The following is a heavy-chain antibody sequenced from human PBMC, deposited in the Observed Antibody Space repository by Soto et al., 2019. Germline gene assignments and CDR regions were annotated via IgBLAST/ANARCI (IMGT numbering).Heavy chain of an antibody. CDR2: IWYDGTKK. CDR3: ARDRQGTATAGKTTGFKT. J-gene: IGHJ3*01. Sequence: HPGGSLRLSCATSGFMFSSYGIHWVRQAPGKGLEWVAVIWYDGTKKYYADSVEGRFTISRDNSNNTVYLQMDSLRVEDTAVFYCARDRQGTATAGKTTGFKTWAKGTRV. CDR1: GFMFSSYG. V-gene: IGHV3-33*01. D-gene: IGHD1-1*01.